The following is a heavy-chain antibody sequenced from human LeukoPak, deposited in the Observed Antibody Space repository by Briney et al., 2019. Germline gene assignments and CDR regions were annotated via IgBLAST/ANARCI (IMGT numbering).Heavy chain of an antibody. CDR2: TSYSGGT. D-gene: IGHD3-10*01. CDR1: GASISSSSYY. CDR3: ARDPNSYGSGSYYFDY. J-gene: IGHJ4*02. Sequence: PSETLSLTCTVSGASISSSSYYWGWIRQPPGKGLEWIGSTSYSGGTNYNPSLQSRVTISLDTSKNQFSLRLSSVTAADTAIYYCARDPNSYGSGSYYFDYWGQGILVTVSS. V-gene: IGHV4-39*07.